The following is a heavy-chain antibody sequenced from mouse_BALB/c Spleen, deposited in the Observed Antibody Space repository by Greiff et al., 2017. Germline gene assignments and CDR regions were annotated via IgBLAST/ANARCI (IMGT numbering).Heavy chain of an antibody. CDR1: GFTFSDYY. D-gene: IGHD1-1*01. Sequence: EVHLVESGGGLVKPGGSLKLSCAASGFTFSDYYMYWVRQTPEKRLEWVATISDGGSYTYYPDSVKGRFTISRDNAKNNLYLQMSSLKSEDTAMYYCAREGGSSYYWYFDVWGAGTTVTVSS. CDR2: ISDGGSYT. J-gene: IGHJ1*01. V-gene: IGHV5-4*02. CDR3: AREGGSSYYWYFDV.